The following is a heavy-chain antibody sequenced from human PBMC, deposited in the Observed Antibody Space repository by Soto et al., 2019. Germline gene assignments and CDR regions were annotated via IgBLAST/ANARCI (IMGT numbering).Heavy chain of an antibody. CDR2: IYYSGST. D-gene: IGHD6-13*01. CDR1: GGSVSSGSYY. V-gene: IGHV4-61*01. Sequence: PSETLSLTCTVSGGSVSSGSYYWSWIRQPPGKGLEWIGYIYYSGSTNYNPSLKSRVTISVDTSKNQFSLKLSSVTAADTAVYYCARSSGYSSSRFDYWGQGILVTVSS. J-gene: IGHJ4*02. CDR3: ARSSGYSSSRFDY.